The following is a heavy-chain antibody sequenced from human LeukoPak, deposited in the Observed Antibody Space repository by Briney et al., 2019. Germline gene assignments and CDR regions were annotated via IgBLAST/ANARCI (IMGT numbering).Heavy chain of an antibody. D-gene: IGHD6-13*01. V-gene: IGHV3-48*03. CDR3: AKKHTAAGPKSNWFDP. J-gene: IGHJ5*02. CDR2: ISSSGSTI. Sequence: QPGGSLRLSCAASGFTFSSYEMNWVRQAPGKGLEWVSYISSSGSTIYYADSVKGRFTIFRDNAKNSLYLQMNSLRAEDTAVYYCAKKHTAAGPKSNWFDPWGQGTLVTVSS. CDR1: GFTFSSYE.